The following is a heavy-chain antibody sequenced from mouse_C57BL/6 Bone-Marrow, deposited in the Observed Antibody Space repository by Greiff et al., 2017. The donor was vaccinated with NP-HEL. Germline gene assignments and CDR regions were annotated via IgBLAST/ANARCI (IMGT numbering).Heavy chain of an antibody. CDR3: TREIYYDYDDYAMDY. Sequence: QVQLQQSGAELVRPGASVTLSCKASGYTFTDYEMHWVKQTPVHGLEWIGAIDPETGGTAYNQKFKGKAILTADKSSSTAYMELRSLTSEDSAVYYCTREIYYDYDDYAMDYWGQGTSVTVSS. CDR2: IDPETGGT. D-gene: IGHD2-4*01. CDR1: GYTFTDYE. V-gene: IGHV1-15*01. J-gene: IGHJ4*01.